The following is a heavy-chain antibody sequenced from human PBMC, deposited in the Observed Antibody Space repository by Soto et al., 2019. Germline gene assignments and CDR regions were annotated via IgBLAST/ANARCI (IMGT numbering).Heavy chain of an antibody. CDR2: VWTSGST. Sequence: QVQLQESGPGLVKPSETLSLTCNVSGGSMSRYYWSWIRQPAGKGLEWIGRVWTSGSTNYNPSLKSRVNMSIDTSNNHFSLKLNSVTDADTAVYYCARTVGAAYYFDFWGQGTLVTVSS. CDR1: GGSMSRYY. V-gene: IGHV4-4*07. D-gene: IGHD1-26*01. J-gene: IGHJ4*02. CDR3: ARTVGAAYYFDF.